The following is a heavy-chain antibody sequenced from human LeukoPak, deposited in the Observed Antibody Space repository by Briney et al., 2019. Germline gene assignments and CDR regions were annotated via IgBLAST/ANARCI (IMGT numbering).Heavy chain of an antibody. CDR1: GYTFTSYD. Sequence: ASVKVSFKASGYTFTSYDINWVRQATGQGLEWMGWMNPNSGNTGYAQKFQGRVTMTRNTSISTAYMELSSLRSEDTAVYYCARSYDYVWGSYRKLSDWGQGTLVTVSS. V-gene: IGHV1-8*01. J-gene: IGHJ4*02. CDR3: ARSYDYVWGSYRKLSD. D-gene: IGHD3-16*02. CDR2: MNPNSGNT.